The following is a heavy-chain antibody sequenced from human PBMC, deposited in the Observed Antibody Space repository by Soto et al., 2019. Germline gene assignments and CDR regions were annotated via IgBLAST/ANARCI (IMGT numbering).Heavy chain of an antibody. CDR3: AKESTSSSSGYYYYGMDV. CDR2: ISYDGSNK. CDR1: GFTFSSYG. D-gene: IGHD6-6*01. V-gene: IGHV3-30*18. Sequence: GGSPRLSCAASGFTFSSYGMHWVRQAPGKGLEWVAVISYDGSNKYYADSVKGRFTISRDNSKNTLYLQMNSLRAEDTAVYYCAKESTSSSSGYYYYGMDVWGQGTTVTVSS. J-gene: IGHJ6*02.